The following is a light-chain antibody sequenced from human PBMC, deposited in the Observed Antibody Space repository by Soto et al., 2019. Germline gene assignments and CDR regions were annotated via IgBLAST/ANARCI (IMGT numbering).Light chain of an antibody. V-gene: IGKV3-20*01. Sequence: EIVLTQSPGTLSLSPGERATLSCRASQSVSSSYLAWYQQKPGQAPRLLIYGASGRATGIPDRFSGSGSGTAFNPTIRTLERDDVAVYYCQQYPGYTFGQGTKLEIK. J-gene: IGKJ2*01. CDR3: QQYPGYT. CDR2: GAS. CDR1: QSVSSSY.